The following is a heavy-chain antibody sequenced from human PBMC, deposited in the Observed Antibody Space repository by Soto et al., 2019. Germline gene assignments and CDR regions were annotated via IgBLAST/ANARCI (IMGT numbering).Heavy chain of an antibody. J-gene: IGHJ4*02. D-gene: IGHD2-8*01. Sequence: SETLSLTCTVSGGSVSNSNYYGVWIRQSPGKGLEWIGSVYYRGRSYSKSSVKSRVTISVDTSKNQFSLNLNSVTASDTAVYFCVSQRTSVLTQAYFDYWGPGALVTVS. V-gene: IGHV4-39*01. CDR2: VYYRGRS. CDR1: GGSVSNSNYY. CDR3: VSQRTSVLTQAYFDY.